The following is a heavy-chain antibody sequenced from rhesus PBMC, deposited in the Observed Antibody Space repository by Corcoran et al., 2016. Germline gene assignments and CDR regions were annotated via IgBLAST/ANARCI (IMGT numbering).Heavy chain of an antibody. V-gene: IGHV4-169*01. CDR2: IYGSGSNT. CDR3: ASSYYSGSYYFY. D-gene: IGHD3-16*01. Sequence: QLQLQESGPGLVKPSETLSVTCAVSGGSISSSYWSWIRQAPGKGLVWIGYIYGSGSNTNYNPSLKSRVTLSVDTSKNQLSLKLSSVTTADTAVYYCASSYYSGSYYFYWGQGVLVTVSS. J-gene: IGHJ4*01. CDR1: GGSISSSY.